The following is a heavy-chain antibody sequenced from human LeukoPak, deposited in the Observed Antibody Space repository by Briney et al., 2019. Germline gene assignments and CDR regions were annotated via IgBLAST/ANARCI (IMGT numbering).Heavy chain of an antibody. CDR2: ISWDGGST. CDR3: AKDLAPDY. J-gene: IGHJ4*02. CDR1: GFTFDDYT. Sequence: GSLRLSCAASGFTFDDYTMHWVRQAPGKGLEWVSLISWDGGSTYYADSVKGRFTISRDNSKNTLYLQMNSLRAEDTAVYYCAKDLAPDYWGQGTLVTVSS. V-gene: IGHV3-43*01.